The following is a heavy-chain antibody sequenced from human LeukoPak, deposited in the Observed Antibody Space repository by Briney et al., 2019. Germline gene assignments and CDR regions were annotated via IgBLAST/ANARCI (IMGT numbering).Heavy chain of an antibody. CDR3: ARDPRGYSYGYGLSS. D-gene: IGHD5-18*01. V-gene: IGHV4-34*01. CDR2: ISHSGST. CDR1: GGSFSGYY. J-gene: IGHJ4*02. Sequence: SETLSLTCAVYGGSFSGYYWSWIRQPPGKGLEWIGEISHSGSTNYNPSLKSRVTISVDTSKNQFSLKLSSVTAADTAVYYCARDPRGYSYGYGLSSWGQGTLVTVSS.